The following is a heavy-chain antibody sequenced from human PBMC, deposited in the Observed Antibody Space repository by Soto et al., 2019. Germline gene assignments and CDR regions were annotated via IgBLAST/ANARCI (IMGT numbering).Heavy chain of an antibody. CDR2: ISYDGSNK. D-gene: IGHD3-10*01. V-gene: IGHV3-30-3*01. Sequence: QVQLVESGGGVVQPGRSLRLSCAASGFTFSSYAMHWVRQAPGKGLEWVAVISYDGSNKYYADSVKGRFTISRDNSKNTLYLQMISLRAEDTAVYYCARDPMCRYFGSGSYYFDYWGQGTLVTVSS. CDR3: ARDPMCRYFGSGSYYFDY. J-gene: IGHJ4*02. CDR1: GFTFSSYA.